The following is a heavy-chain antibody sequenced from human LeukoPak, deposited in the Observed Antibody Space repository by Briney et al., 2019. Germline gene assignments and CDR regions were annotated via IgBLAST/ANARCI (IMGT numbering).Heavy chain of an antibody. J-gene: IGHJ5*02. D-gene: IGHD2-21*01. CDR1: GGSISSYY. V-gene: IGHV4-59*01. CDR2: IYYSGST. Sequence: KPSETLSLTCAASGGSISSYYWSWIRQPPGKGLEWIGYIYYSGSTNYNPSLKSRVTLSVDTSKNQFSLKLSSVTAAATAVYYCAREIAYCGGDCYSAHWFDPWGQGTLVTVSS. CDR3: AREIAYCGGDCYSAHWFDP.